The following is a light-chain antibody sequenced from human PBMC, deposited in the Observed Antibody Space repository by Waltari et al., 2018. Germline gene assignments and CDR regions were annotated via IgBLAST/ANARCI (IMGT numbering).Light chain of an antibody. CDR2: KVS. J-gene: IGKJ2*03. CDR3: MQGTNWPQS. V-gene: IGKV2-30*01. Sequence: DVVMTQSPLSLPVTLGQPASISCRSSQSLVYSDGNIYLNWFPPRPGQSPRRLIYKVSRRDSGVPDRFSGSGSGTDFTLRISRVEAEDVGLYFCMQGTNWPQSFGQGTKLEIK. CDR1: QSLVYSDGNIY.